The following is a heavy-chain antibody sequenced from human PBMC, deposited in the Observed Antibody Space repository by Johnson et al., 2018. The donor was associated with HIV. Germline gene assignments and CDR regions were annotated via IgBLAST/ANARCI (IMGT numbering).Heavy chain of an antibody. D-gene: IGHD1-26*01. Sequence: QVQLVESGGGVVQPGRSLRLSCAASGFTFRSYAMHWVRQPPGKGLEWVAVVSYHGSNKYYADSVKGRFTISRDNSKNTLYMQMNSLRAEDTAVYYCARDSGSSGRADAFDIWGQGTMVTVSS. J-gene: IGHJ3*02. CDR3: ARDSGSSGRADAFDI. CDR1: GFTFRSYA. CDR2: VSYHGSNK. V-gene: IGHV3-30-3*01.